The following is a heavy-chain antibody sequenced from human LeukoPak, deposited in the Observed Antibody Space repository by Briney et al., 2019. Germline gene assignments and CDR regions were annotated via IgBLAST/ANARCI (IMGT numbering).Heavy chain of an antibody. V-gene: IGHV3-23*01. CDR3: VKDRGEYDTSGYYYDY. J-gene: IGHJ4*02. D-gene: IGHD3-22*01. Sequence: GESLRLSCAASGFSFSDYAMSWVRQAPGKGLEWDSALAGGGGSAYYADSVRGRFTISRDNSKNTLYLQMNSLRAEDTAIYYCVKDRGEYDTSGYYYDYWGQGTLVTVSS. CDR2: LAGGGGSA. CDR1: GFSFSDYA.